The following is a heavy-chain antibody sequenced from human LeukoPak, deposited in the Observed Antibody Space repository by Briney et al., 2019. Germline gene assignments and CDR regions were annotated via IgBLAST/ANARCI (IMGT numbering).Heavy chain of an antibody. J-gene: IGHJ6*03. V-gene: IGHV3-23*01. Sequence: GGSLRLSCAASGFAFSSHAMGWVRHAPGKGLEWVSVISAGAGSSYYADSVKGRFSISRDNSKSSLYLQMNSLRADDTAVYYCAKGLGGSGYIGVCGGGTTVTVSS. D-gene: IGHD1-26*01. CDR1: GFAFSSHA. CDR2: ISAGAGSS. CDR3: AKGLGGSGYIGV.